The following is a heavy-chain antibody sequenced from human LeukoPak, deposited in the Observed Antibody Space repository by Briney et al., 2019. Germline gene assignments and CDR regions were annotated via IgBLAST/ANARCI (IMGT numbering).Heavy chain of an antibody. J-gene: IGHJ4*02. CDR1: GGTFSIYA. Sequence: SVKVSCKASGGTFSIYAISWVRQAPGQGLEWMGRIIPILGIANYAQKFQERVTITRDMSTSTAYMELSSLRSEDTAVYYCAADSRYCDGDCYDYWGQGTLVTVSS. D-gene: IGHD2-21*01. CDR3: AADSRYCDGDCYDY. CDR2: IIPILGIA. V-gene: IGHV1-69*04.